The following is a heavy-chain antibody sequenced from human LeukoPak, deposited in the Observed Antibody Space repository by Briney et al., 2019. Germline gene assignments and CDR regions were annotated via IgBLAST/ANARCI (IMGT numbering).Heavy chain of an antibody. D-gene: IGHD2-15*01. J-gene: IGHJ4*02. V-gene: IGHV4-34*01. CDR3: ARMRSGGKAFGFDY. CDR1: GGSISSYY. CDR2: INHSGST. Sequence: SETLSLTCTVSGGSISSYYWSWIRQPPGKGLEWIREINHSGSTNYNPSLKSRVTISVDTSKNQFSLKLSSVTAADTAVYYCARMRSGGKAFGFDYWGQGTLVTVSS.